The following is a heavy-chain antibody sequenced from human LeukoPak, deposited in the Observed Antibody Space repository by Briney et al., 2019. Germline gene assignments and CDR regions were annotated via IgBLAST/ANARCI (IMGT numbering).Heavy chain of an antibody. J-gene: IGHJ4*02. Sequence: GGSLRLSCAASGFTVSSAYVSWVRQAPGKGLEWVSSIYGGDNREYSDSVKGRFTISRDDSKNTVSLQMSSLRVEDTAVYYCAGGPTVSSTWDYWGQGTLVTVSP. D-gene: IGHD2-2*01. V-gene: IGHV3-53*01. CDR3: AGGPTVSSTWDY. CDR1: GFTVSSAY. CDR2: IYGGDNR.